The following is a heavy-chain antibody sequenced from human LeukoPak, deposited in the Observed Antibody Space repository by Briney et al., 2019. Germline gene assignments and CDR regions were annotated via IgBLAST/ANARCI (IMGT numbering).Heavy chain of an antibody. Sequence: SSETLSLTCAVYGGSFSGYYWSWLRQPPGKGLEWIGEINHSGSTNYNPSLKSRVTISVDTSKNQFSLKLSSVTAADTAVYYCARSLGMEWLFTDYWGQGTLVTVSS. J-gene: IGHJ4*02. CDR3: ARSLGMEWLFTDY. CDR1: GGSFSGYY. CDR2: INHSGST. D-gene: IGHD3-3*01. V-gene: IGHV4-34*01.